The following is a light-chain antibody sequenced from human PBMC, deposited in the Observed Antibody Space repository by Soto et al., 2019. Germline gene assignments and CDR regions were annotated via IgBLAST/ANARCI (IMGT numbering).Light chain of an antibody. V-gene: IGKV3-20*01. Sequence: EIVLTQSPGTLSLSPGERATLSCRASQSVSSNSLAWYQQKPGQAPRLLIYGASSRATGIPDRFSGSGSGTDFALTISRLEPEDFAVYYCQLYGTSPGFTFGPGTEVDI. CDR3: QLYGTSPGFT. J-gene: IGKJ3*01. CDR1: QSVSSNS. CDR2: GAS.